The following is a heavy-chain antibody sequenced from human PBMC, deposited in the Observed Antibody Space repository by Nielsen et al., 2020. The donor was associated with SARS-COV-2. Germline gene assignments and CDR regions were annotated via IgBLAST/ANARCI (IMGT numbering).Heavy chain of an antibody. V-gene: IGHV4-4*02. CDR3: ARDRGSTVTTNWFDP. Sequence: SDTLSLTCAVSGGSISSSNWWSWVRQPPGKGLEWIGEIYHSGSTNYNPSLKSRVTISVDKSKNQFSLKLSSVTAADTAVYYCARDRGSTVTTNWFDPWGQGTLVTVSS. CDR1: GGSISSSNW. CDR2: IYHSGST. D-gene: IGHD4-11*01. J-gene: IGHJ5*02.